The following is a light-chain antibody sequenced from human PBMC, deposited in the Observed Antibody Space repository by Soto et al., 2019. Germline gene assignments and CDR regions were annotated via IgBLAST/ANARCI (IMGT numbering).Light chain of an antibody. J-gene: IGKJ4*01. CDR3: QQSYSTPLT. Sequence: DIKMTHSPSSLSVSVGERVTITCRASQSIGGFLNWYQQKLGKAPKLLIYAASSLQSGVPSRFSGSGSGTDFTLTISSLQPEDFATYYCQQSYSTPLTFGGGTKVDNK. CDR2: AAS. CDR1: QSIGGF. V-gene: IGKV1-39*01.